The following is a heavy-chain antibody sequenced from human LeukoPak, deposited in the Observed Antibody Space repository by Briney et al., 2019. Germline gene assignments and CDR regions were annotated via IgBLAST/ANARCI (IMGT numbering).Heavy chain of an antibody. D-gene: IGHD4-23*01. J-gene: IGHJ3*02. V-gene: IGHV3-21*01. CDR1: GFTFSSYS. CDR2: ISSSSSYI. Sequence: GGSLRLSCAASGFTFSSYSMNWVRQAPGKGLEWVSSISSSSSYIYYADSVKGRFTISRDNAKNSLYLQMNSLRAEDTAVYYCARAHYGGKLEGAFDIWGQGTMVTVSS. CDR3: ARAHYGGKLEGAFDI.